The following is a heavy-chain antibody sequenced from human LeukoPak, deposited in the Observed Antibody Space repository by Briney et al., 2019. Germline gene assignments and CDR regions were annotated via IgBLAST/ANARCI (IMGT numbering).Heavy chain of an antibody. CDR2: ISAYNGNT. CDR3: ARDGESYYGSGSYVGLDY. Sequence: GASVKVSCKASGYTFTSYGISWVRQAPGQGLEWMGWISAYNGNTNYAQKLQGRVTTTTDTSTSTAYMELRSLRSDDTAVYYCARDGESYYGSGSYVGLDYWGQGTLVTVSS. D-gene: IGHD3-10*01. V-gene: IGHV1-18*01. J-gene: IGHJ4*02. CDR1: GYTFTSYG.